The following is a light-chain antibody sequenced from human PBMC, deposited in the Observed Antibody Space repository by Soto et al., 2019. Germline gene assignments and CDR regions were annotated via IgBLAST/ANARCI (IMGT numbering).Light chain of an antibody. Sequence: EIVLTQSPATLSLSPGERATLSCRASQSVSSYLAWYQQKPGQAPRLLIYDASNRATGIPARFSGSGSGTYITLTISCLEPAEFAVYSCQQRSNWPQTFGQGTKLEIK. CDR3: QQRSNWPQT. V-gene: IGKV3-11*01. CDR2: DAS. J-gene: IGKJ2*01. CDR1: QSVSSY.